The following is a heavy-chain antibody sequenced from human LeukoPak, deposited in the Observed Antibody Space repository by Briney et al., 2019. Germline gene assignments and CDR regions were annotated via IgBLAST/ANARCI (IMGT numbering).Heavy chain of an antibody. CDR1: GYSISSGYY. V-gene: IGHV4-38-2*02. CDR2: IYYSGST. D-gene: IGHD6-13*01. J-gene: IGHJ5*02. Sequence: SETLSLTCTVSGYSISSGYYWGWIRQPPGKGLEWIGSIYYSGSTYYNPSLKSRVTISVDTSKNQFSLKLSSVTAADTAVYYCARDRGVSIAAAGIVHWFDPWGQGTLVTVSS. CDR3: ARDRGVSIAAAGIVHWFDP.